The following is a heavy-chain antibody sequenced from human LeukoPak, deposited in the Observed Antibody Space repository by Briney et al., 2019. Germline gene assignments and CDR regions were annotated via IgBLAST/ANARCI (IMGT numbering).Heavy chain of an antibody. CDR1: GGSISSYY. V-gene: IGHV4-59*08. CDR2: IYYSGST. J-gene: IGHJ3*02. Sequence: SETLSLTCTVSGGSISSYYWSWIRQPPGKGLEWIGYIYYSGSTNYNPSLKSRVTISADTSKNQFSLKLSSVTAADTAVYYCARREIVVVTGAFDIWGQGTMVTVSS. D-gene: IGHD2-21*02. CDR3: ARREIVVVTGAFDI.